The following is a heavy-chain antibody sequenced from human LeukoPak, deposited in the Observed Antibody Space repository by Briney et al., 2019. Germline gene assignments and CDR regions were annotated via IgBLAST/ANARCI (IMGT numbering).Heavy chain of an antibody. J-gene: IGHJ3*02. CDR3: ARISPLYDAFDI. CDR1: GFPFGNYW. V-gene: IGHV3-21*01. Sequence: GGSLRLSCAASGFPFGNYWMMWVGQVPGRGLRGVSSISSSSSYIYYADSVKGRFTISRDNAKNSLYLQMNSLRAEDTAVYYCARISPLYDAFDIWGQGTMVTVSS. CDR2: ISSSSSYI. D-gene: IGHD2-15*01.